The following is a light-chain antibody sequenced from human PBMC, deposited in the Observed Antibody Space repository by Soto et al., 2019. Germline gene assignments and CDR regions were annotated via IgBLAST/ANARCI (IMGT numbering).Light chain of an antibody. CDR2: DAS. Sequence: IVLTQSPGTLSLSPGERATLSCRASQTVGSNYLAWYQQKPGQAPRLLIYDASSRATGIPDRFSGSGSGTDFTLTFSRLEPEDFAVYYCHQYASSPLTFGQGTKVEIK. CDR3: HQYASSPLT. CDR1: QTVGSNY. J-gene: IGKJ1*01. V-gene: IGKV3-20*01.